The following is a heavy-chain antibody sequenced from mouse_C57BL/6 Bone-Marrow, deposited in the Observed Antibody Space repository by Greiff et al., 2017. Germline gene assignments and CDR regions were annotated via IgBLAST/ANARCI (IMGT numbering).Heavy chain of an antibody. J-gene: IGHJ2*01. Sequence: VKLMESGAELVRPGTSVKVSCKASGYAFTNYLIEWVKQRPGQGLEWIGVINPGSGGTNYNEKFKGKATLTADKSSSTAYMQLSSLTSEDSAVYFCARAWYYFDYWGQGTTLTASS. V-gene: IGHV1-54*01. CDR3: ARAWYYFDY. CDR1: GYAFTNYL. CDR2: INPGSGGT.